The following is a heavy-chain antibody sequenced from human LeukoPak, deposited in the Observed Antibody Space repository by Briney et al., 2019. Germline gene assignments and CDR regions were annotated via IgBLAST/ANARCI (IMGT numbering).Heavy chain of an antibody. CDR2: INHSGST. Sequence: SETLSLTCAVYGGSFSGYYWSWIRQPPGKGLEWIGEINHSGSTNYNPSLKSRVTISVDTSKNQFSLKLSSVTAADTAVYYCARGGDFWSGYFYWYFDLWGRGTLVTVSS. J-gene: IGHJ2*01. V-gene: IGHV4-34*01. CDR1: GGSFSGYY. D-gene: IGHD3-3*01. CDR3: ARGGDFWSGYFYWYFDL.